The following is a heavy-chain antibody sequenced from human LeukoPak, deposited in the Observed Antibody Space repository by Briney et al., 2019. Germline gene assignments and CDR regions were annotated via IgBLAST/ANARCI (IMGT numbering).Heavy chain of an antibody. CDR1: RYSFTAYY. V-gene: IGHV1-18*04. D-gene: IGHD2-21*02. CDR3: SREFPFCGADCFSGVFDI. J-gene: IGHJ3*02. Sequence: ASVKVSCKASRYSFTAYYMHWVRQAPGQGLEWMGWISVINSGNTRYAQNFQGRLTMTTDTSTTTAYMELRSLRSDDTAVYYCSREFPFCGADCFSGVFDIWGQGTMVTVS. CDR2: ISVINSGNT.